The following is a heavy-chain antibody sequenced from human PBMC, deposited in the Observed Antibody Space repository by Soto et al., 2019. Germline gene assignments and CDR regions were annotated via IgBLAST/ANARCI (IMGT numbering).Heavy chain of an antibody. J-gene: IGHJ5*02. Sequence: SLRLSCAASGFTFSDAWMSWVRQAPGKGLDWVCRIKSKSGGGTTEYAAPVRGRFTISRXXXKXXXXLQXXSXXTEXTAVYYCTTDLWRIAVVVGSTGYFNPWGQG. CDR1: GFTFSDAW. V-gene: IGHV3-15*01. D-gene: IGHD2-15*01. CDR2: IKSKSGGGTT. CDR3: TTDLWRIAVVVGSTGYFNP.